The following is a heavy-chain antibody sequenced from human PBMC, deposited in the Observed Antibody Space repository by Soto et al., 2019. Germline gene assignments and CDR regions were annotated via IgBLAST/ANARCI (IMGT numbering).Heavy chain of an antibody. V-gene: IGHV3-7*01. CDR1: GFTFSISW. D-gene: IGHD2-21*01. CDR3: AAGFPPDF. J-gene: IGHJ4*02. CDR2: IEGDGSEK. Sequence: EVHLVESGGGLVQPGGSLTLSCAASGFTFSISWMNWVRQAPGKGLEWVANIEGDGSEKYYVDSVKGRFTISRDNAKNSRYLQMNSRRAEDTAVYYCAAGFPPDFWGQGTLVTVSS.